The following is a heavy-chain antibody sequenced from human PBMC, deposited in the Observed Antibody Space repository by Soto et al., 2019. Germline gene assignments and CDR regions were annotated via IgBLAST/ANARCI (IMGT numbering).Heavy chain of an antibody. CDR1: AGLPSPDW. V-gene: IGHV4-34*01. J-gene: IGHJ6*02. CDR2: INHSGST. Sequence: PQTLPLRKTVYAGLPSPDWCLLFRQPPGKGMEWIGEINHSGSTNYNPSLKSRVTISVDTSKTQFSLKLNSVTAADTAVYYCASRGTSFYYYYGLDVWGQGTTVT. CDR3: ASRGTSFYYYYGLDV.